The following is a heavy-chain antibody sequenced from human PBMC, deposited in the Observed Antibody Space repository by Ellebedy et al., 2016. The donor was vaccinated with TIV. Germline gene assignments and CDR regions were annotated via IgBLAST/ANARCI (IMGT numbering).Heavy chain of an antibody. CDR1: GFTFSSYS. V-gene: IGHV3-21*01. CDR2: ISSSSSYI. Sequence: GESLKISXAASGFTFSSYSMNWVRQAPGKGLEWVSSISSSSSYIYYADSVKGRFTISRDNAKNSLYLQMNSLRAEDTAVYYCARGGGYCSSTSCYTHYYYYMDVWGKGTTVTVSS. CDR3: ARGGGYCSSTSCYTHYYYYMDV. J-gene: IGHJ6*03. D-gene: IGHD2-2*02.